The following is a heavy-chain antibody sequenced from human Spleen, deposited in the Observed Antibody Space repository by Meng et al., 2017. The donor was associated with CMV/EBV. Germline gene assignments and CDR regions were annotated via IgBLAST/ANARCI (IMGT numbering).Heavy chain of an antibody. CDR3: AKGQRWLQSSLDY. Sequence: GESLKISGAASGFTFSSYGMHWVRQAPGKGLEWVAFIRYDGSNKYYADSVKGRFTISRDNSKNTLYLQMNSLRAEDTAVYYCAKGQRWLQSSLDYWGQGTLVTVSS. CDR1: GFTFSSYG. V-gene: IGHV3-30*02. J-gene: IGHJ4*02. CDR2: IRYDGSNK. D-gene: IGHD5-24*01.